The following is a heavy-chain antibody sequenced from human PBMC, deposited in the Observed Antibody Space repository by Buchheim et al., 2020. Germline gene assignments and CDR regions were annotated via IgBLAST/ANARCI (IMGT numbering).Heavy chain of an antibody. D-gene: IGHD2-15*01. CDR3: ARGYHKDYSGYFDY. J-gene: IGHJ4*02. CDR1: GFTFSSYA. CDR2: ISGSGSNT. V-gene: IGHV3-23*01. Sequence: EVQLLESGGGLVQPGGSLRLSCAASGFTFSSYAMNWVRQAPGRGLEWVSRISGSGSNTYYADSVKGRFTISRDNSKNTLYLQMNSLRAEDTAVYYCARGYHKDYSGYFDYWGQGTL.